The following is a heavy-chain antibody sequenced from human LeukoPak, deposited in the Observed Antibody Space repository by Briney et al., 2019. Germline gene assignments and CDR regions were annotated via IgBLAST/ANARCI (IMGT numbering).Heavy chain of an antibody. Sequence: ASVKVSCKASGYTFTSYGISWVRQAPGQGLEWMGWISAYNGNTNYAQKLQGRVTMTTDTSTSTAYMELRSLRSDDTAVYYCARSRYFDWSPHNYFDYWGQGTLVTVSS. CDR1: GYTFTSYG. V-gene: IGHV1-18*01. D-gene: IGHD3-9*01. J-gene: IGHJ4*02. CDR2: ISAYNGNT. CDR3: ARSRYFDWSPHNYFDY.